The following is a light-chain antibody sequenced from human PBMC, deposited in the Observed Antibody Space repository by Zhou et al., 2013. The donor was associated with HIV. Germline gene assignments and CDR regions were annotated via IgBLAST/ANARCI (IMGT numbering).Light chain of an antibody. Sequence: DVVMTQSPLSLPVTLGQPASISCRSSQSLVHSDGNTYLNWFQQRPGQSPRRLIYKVSNRDSGVPDRFSGSASGTDFSLTISGLQPDDFATYHCQYYSTSFQTFGQGTKVDI. CDR1: QSLVHSDGNTY. J-gene: IGKJ1*01. V-gene: IGKV2-30*02. CDR3: QYYSTSFQT. CDR2: KVS.